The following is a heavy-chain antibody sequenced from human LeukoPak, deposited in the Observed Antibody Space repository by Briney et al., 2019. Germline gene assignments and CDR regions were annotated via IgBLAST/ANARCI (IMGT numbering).Heavy chain of an antibody. CDR2: IKEDGSEK. CDR1: EFLFSRYW. V-gene: IGHV3-7*01. CDR3: ARDSFETDIDY. J-gene: IGHJ4*02. D-gene: IGHD1-14*01. Sequence: TGGSLRLSCAASEFLFSRYWMSWVRQAPGKGLEWVANIKEDGSEKYYVESMKGRFTISRDNVKNSLYLQINSLRAEDTAVYYCARDSFETDIDYWGQGTLVTVSS.